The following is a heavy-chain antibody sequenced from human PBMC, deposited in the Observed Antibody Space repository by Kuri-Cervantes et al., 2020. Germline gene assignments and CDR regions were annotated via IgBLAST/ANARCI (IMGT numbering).Heavy chain of an antibody. Sequence: GESLKISCKGSGYSFTSYWIGWVRQVPGKGLEWMGIIHPADSDTRYSPSFEGQVTISADKSTSTAYLQWSSLKASDTAIYYCARQIYGSGFYEYWGQGTLVTVSS. CDR2: IHPADSDT. J-gene: IGHJ4*02. D-gene: IGHD6-25*01. V-gene: IGHV5-51*01. CDR1: GYSFTSYW. CDR3: ARQIYGSGFYEY.